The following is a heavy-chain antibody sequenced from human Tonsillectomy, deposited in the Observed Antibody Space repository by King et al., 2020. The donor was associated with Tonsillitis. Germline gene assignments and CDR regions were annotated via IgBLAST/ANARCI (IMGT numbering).Heavy chain of an antibody. D-gene: IGHD3-16*01. J-gene: IGHJ6*02. Sequence: QLQESGPGLVKPSQTLSLTCTVSGGSISSGGYYWSWIRQHPGKGLEWIGYIYYSGSTYYNPFLKSRVTISVDTSKNQFSLKLSSVTAADTAVYYCARAGGSTVFLDNYYYYGMDVWGQGTTVTVSS. CDR3: ARAGGSTVFLDNYYYYGMDV. V-gene: IGHV4-31*03. CDR2: IYYSGST. CDR1: GGSISSGGYY.